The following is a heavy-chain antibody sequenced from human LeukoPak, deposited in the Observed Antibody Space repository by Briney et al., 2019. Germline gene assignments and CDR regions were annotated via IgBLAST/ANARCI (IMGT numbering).Heavy chain of an antibody. D-gene: IGHD3-3*01. J-gene: IGHJ4*02. CDR3: AKDGSYDFWSGYYLN. CDR1: GFTFDNYA. Sequence: GGSLRLSCAASGFTFDNYAMHWVRQAPGKGLEWVSGISWNSGSIGYADSVKGRFTISRDNAKNSLYLQMNSLRAEDTALYYCAKDGSYDFWSGYYLNWGQGTLVTVSS. CDR2: ISWNSGSI. V-gene: IGHV3-9*01.